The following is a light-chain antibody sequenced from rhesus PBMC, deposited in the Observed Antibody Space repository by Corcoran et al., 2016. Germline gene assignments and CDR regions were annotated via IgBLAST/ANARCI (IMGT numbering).Light chain of an antibody. CDR3: QQNSSYPWT. J-gene: IGKJ1*01. CDR1: QCISNY. V-gene: IGKV1S14*01. CDR2: YAS. Sequence: DIQMTQSPSSLSASVGDTVTITCLASQCISNYLAWYQQKPGKAPKPMIYYASKLESGVPSRFSGNGAGTDFTRTISSLQTEDFAIYYCQQNSSYPWTFGQGTKVEIK.